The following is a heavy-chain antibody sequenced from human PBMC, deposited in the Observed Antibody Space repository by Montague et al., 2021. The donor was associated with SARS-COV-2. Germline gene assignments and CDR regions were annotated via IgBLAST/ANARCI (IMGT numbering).Heavy chain of an antibody. CDR3: AHPRAYCSDTTCYRTWSCDP. D-gene: IGHD2-2*01. CDR1: GFSLKTSGEG. J-gene: IGHJ2*01. CDR2: IYWSDDK. V-gene: IGHV2-5*01. Sequence: PALVKPTQTLTLTCTFSGFSLKTSGEGVGWIRQSPGKAPEWLALIYWSDDKNYSPSLKSRLTISKDTSKNQVVLSMTNMGPVDTATYYCAHPRAYCSDTTCYRTWSCDPGGRGTLVHVST.